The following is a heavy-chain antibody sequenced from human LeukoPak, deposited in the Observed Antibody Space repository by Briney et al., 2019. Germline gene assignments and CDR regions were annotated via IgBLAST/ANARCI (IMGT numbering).Heavy chain of an antibody. V-gene: IGHV3-9*01. D-gene: IGHD3-10*01. CDR1: GFTFDDYA. CDR3: ATQGGSGTEGNFDY. CDR2: ISWNSGSI. Sequence: PGGSLRLSCAASGFTFDDYAMHWVRQAPGKGLEWVSGISWNSGSIGYADSVKGRFTISRDNAKNSLYLQMNSLRAEDTALYYCATQGGSGTEGNFDYWGQGTLVTVSS. J-gene: IGHJ4*02.